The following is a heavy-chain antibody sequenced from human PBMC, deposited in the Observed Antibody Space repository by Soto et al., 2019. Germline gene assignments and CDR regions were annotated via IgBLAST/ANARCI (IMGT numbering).Heavy chain of an antibody. J-gene: IGHJ6*02. CDR2: IIPIYGTA. CDR1: GGTFSSYA. CDR3: ASERYRVYGDTVLHFYYYGMDV. V-gene: IGHV1-69*12. D-gene: IGHD4-17*01. Sequence: QVQLVQSGAEVKKPGSSVKVSCKASGGTFSSYAINWVRQAPGQGLEWMGGIIPIYGTANYAQKFQGRVTITADESTRTAYMELSSLRSEDTAVYYCASERYRVYGDTVLHFYYYGMDVWGQGTTVTVSS.